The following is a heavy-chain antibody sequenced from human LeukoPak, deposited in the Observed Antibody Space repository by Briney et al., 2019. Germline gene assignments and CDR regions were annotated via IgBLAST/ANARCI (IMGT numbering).Heavy chain of an antibody. CDR1: GGTFSSYA. Sequence: ASVKVSCKASGGTFSSYAISWVRQAPGLGLEWMGGIIPIFGTANYAQKFQGRVTMTEDTSTHTAYMELSSLTSDDTAVYYCYETTYWGQGTLVTVSS. V-gene: IGHV1-69*06. CDR3: YETTY. D-gene: IGHD2/OR15-2a*01. J-gene: IGHJ4*02. CDR2: IIPIFGTA.